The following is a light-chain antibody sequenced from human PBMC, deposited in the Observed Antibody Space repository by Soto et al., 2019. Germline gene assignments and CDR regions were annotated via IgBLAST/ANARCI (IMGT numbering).Light chain of an antibody. J-gene: IGKJ1*01. V-gene: IGKV1-5*01. CDR2: DGS. CDR1: QSVSSW. Sequence: DIQMTQSPSTLSASVGDRVTITCRASQSVSSWLAWYQQKPRKAPKLLIYDGSSLESGVPSRFSGSGSGTEFTLPISSLQPDDFATYYCQQYNSHPETFGQGTKVEIK. CDR3: QQYNSHPET.